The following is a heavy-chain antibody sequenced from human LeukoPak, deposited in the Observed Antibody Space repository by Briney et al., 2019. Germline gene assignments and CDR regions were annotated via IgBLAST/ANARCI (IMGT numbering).Heavy chain of an antibody. CDR1: GGSISGYY. CDR2: IYYSGTT. J-gene: IGHJ4*02. V-gene: IGHV4-59*01. CDR3: ARAGGYSGYASN. D-gene: IGHD5-12*01. Sequence: PSETLSLTCTVSGGSISGYYWTWIRQPPGKGLEWIGYIYYSGTTYYNPSLKSRVTISVDASKNQFSLNLSSVGAADTAVYYCARAGGYSGYASNWGLGTLVTVSS.